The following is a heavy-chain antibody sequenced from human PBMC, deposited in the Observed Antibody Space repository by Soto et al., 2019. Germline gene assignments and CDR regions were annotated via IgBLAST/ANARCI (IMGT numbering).Heavy chain of an antibody. Sequence: ASVKVSCKVSGYTLTELSMHWVRQAPGKGLEWMGGFDPEDGETIYAQKFQGRVTMTEDTSTDTAYMELSSLRSEDTAVYYCATGYYYGSGSYYTKTDYWGQGTLVTVSS. V-gene: IGHV1-24*01. CDR3: ATGYYYGSGSYYTKTDY. D-gene: IGHD3-10*01. CDR2: FDPEDGET. CDR1: GYTLTELS. J-gene: IGHJ4*02.